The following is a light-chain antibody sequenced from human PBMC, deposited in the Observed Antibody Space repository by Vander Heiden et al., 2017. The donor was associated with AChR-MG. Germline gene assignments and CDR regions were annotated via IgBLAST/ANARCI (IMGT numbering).Light chain of an antibody. V-gene: IGLV1-47*01. J-gene: IGLJ2*01. CDR1: SSNIGSNY. Sequence: QSVLTQPPSASGTPGQRGTIPCSGSSSNIGSNYVYWYQQLPGTAPKLLIYRNNQRPSGVPDRFSGSKSGTSASLAISGLRSEDEADYYCAAWDDSLSALVFGGGTKLTVL. CDR2: RNN. CDR3: AAWDDSLSALV.